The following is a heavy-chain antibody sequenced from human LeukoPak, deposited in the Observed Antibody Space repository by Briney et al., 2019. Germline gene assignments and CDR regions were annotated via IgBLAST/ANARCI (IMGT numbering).Heavy chain of an antibody. CDR1: GFTFSNHF. CDR3: VKDLTGTWSFDY. V-gene: IGHV3-64D*06. J-gene: IGHJ4*02. CDR2: IGPNGAST. D-gene: IGHD3-9*01. Sequence: GGSLRLSCSTSGFTFSNHFMHWVRQAPGKGLEYVSSIGPNGASTLYADSVKGRFTISRDNSKNALYLRLTSLRLEDTALYYCVKDLTGTWSFDYWGQGTLVTVSS.